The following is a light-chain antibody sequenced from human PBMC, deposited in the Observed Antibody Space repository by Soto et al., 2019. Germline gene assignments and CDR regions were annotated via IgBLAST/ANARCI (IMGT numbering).Light chain of an antibody. CDR2: DAS. J-gene: IGKJ5*01. V-gene: IGKV3-11*01. Sequence: PGVRATLSCRASQSFSSYLAWYQQKPGQAPRLLIYDASNRATGIPARFSGRGSGTDFTLTISSLEPEDFAVYYCQQRSNWPPVITFGQGTRLEIK. CDR1: QSFSSY. CDR3: QQRSNWPPVIT.